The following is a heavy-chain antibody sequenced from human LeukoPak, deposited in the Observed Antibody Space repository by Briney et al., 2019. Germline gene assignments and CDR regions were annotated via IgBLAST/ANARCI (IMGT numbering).Heavy chain of an antibody. CDR2: IKHDGSEK. CDR3: AREKGYYDFWSGLTTGSDYYYMDV. D-gene: IGHD3-3*01. Sequence: GGSLRLSCAASGLTFSRYWMSWVRQAPGKGLEWVANIKHDGSEKYYVDSVKGRFTISRDNAKNSLYLQMNSLRAEDTAVYYCAREKGYYDFWSGLTTGSDYYYMDVWGKGTTVTVSS. V-gene: IGHV3-7*01. CDR1: GLTFSRYW. J-gene: IGHJ6*03.